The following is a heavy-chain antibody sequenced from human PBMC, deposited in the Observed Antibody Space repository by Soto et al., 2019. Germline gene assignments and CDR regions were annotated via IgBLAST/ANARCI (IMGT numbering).Heavy chain of an antibody. CDR1: GYTFTRYD. CDR3: ARDGVDTATGYYYGMDF. V-gene: IGHV1-18*01. D-gene: IGHD5-18*01. CDR2: ISAYNGNT. J-gene: IGHJ6*02. Sequence: SVKVSCKASGYTFTRYDISWVRQAPGQGLEWMGWISAYNGNTNYAQKLQGRVTMTTDTSTSTAYMDLRSRRSDDTAVYYCARDGVDTATGYYYGMDFWGQGTTVTVSS.